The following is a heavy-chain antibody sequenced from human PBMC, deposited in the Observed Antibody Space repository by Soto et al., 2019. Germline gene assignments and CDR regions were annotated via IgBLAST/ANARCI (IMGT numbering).Heavy chain of an antibody. J-gene: IGHJ4*02. CDR2: FDPEDGET. CDR1: GYTLTELS. D-gene: IGHD2-21*01. Sequence: ASVKVSCKVSGYTLTELSMHWVRQAPGKGLEWMGGFDPEDGETIYAQKFQGRVTMTEDTSTDTAYMELSSLRSEDTAVYYCATVRDSKLGPGRYFDYWGQGTLVTVSS. V-gene: IGHV1-24*01. CDR3: ATVRDSKLGPGRYFDY.